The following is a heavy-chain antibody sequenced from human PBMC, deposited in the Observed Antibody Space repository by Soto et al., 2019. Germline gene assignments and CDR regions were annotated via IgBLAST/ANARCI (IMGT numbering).Heavy chain of an antibody. CDR1: GFTFSSYG. D-gene: IGHD3-3*01. V-gene: IGHV3-30*18. J-gene: IGHJ6*02. CDR2: ISYDGSNK. Sequence: PGGSLRLSCAASGFTFSSYGMHWVRQAPGKGLEWVAVISYDGSNKYYADSVKGRFTISRDNSKNTLYLQMNSLRAEDTAVYYCAKDPTYYDFWSGYFPQPIRYGMDVWGQGTTVTVSS. CDR3: AKDPTYYDFWSGYFPQPIRYGMDV.